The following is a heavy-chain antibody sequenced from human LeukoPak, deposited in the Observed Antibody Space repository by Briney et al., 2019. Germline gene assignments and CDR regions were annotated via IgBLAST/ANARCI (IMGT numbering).Heavy chain of an antibody. Sequence: GASVKVSCKASGYTFTGYYMHWVRQAPGQGLEWMGWINPNSGGTNYAQKFQGRVTMTRDTSISTAYMELSRLRSDDPAVYYCAREAGGTYCSGGSCYLSPRSYYYYGMDVWGQGTTVTVSS. J-gene: IGHJ6*02. CDR3: AREAGGTYCSGGSCYLSPRSYYYYGMDV. D-gene: IGHD2-15*01. V-gene: IGHV1-2*02. CDR1: GYTFTGYY. CDR2: INPNSGGT.